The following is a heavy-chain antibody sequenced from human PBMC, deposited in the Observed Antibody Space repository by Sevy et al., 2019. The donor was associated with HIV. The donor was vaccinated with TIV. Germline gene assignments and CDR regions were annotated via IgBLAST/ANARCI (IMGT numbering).Heavy chain of an antibody. CDR1: GFTFTSSA. J-gene: IGHJ4*02. CDR3: AAVPGYRYGPDYFDY. Sequence: ASVKVSCKASGFTFTSSAVQWVRQARGQRLEWIGWIVVGSGNTNYAQKFQERVTITRDMSTSTAYMELSSLRSEDTAVYYCAAVPGYRYGPDYFDYWGQGTLVTVS. V-gene: IGHV1-58*01. CDR2: IVVGSGNT. D-gene: IGHD5-18*01.